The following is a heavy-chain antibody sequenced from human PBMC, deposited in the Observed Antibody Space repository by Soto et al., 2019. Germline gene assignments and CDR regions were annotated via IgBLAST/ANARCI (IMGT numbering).Heavy chain of an antibody. Sequence: QVQLVESGGGVVQPGRSLRLSCAASGFTFSSYGMHWVRQAPGKGLERVAVISYDGSNKYYADSVKGRFTISRDNSKNTLYLQMNSLRAEDTAVYYCAKDPHSSSWYRDYYYGMDVWGQGTTVTVSS. J-gene: IGHJ6*02. V-gene: IGHV3-30*18. D-gene: IGHD6-13*01. CDR3: AKDPHSSSWYRDYYYGMDV. CDR2: ISYDGSNK. CDR1: GFTFSSYG.